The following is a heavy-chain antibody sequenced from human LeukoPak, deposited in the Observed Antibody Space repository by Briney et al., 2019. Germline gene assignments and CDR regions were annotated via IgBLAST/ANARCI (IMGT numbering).Heavy chain of an antibody. CDR1: GFTFSSYE. CDR3: ARDRGLDY. CDR2: ISNSASIT. V-gene: IGHV3-48*03. J-gene: IGHJ4*02. Sequence: GGSLRLSCAASGFTFSSYEMNWVRQAPGKGLEWVSYISNSASITQYAESVRGRFTVSRDNAKNSVSLQMNSLRAEDTAVYYCARDRGLDYWGQGTLVTVSS.